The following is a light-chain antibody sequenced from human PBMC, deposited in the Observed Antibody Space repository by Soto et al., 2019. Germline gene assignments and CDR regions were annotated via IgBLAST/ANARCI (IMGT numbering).Light chain of an antibody. CDR1: QGISSY. CDR3: QQLNSYPRT. V-gene: IGKV1-9*01. J-gene: IGKJ4*01. Sequence: DIQLTQSPSFLSASVGERVTITCRASQGISSYLSWYQQKPEKAPKLLIYAASTLQIGVPSRFSGRVSGTEFTLTISSLQPEDFATDYCQQLNSYPRTFGGGTKVEIK. CDR2: AAS.